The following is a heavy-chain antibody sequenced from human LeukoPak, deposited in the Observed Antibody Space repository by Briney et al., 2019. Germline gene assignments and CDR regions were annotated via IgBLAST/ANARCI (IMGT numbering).Heavy chain of an antibody. CDR2: ITSSSGYI. CDR1: VFTFSSFS. V-gene: IGHV3-21*01. J-gene: IGHJ4*02. D-gene: IGHD6-13*01. CDR3: ARRGTAAAGFDY. Sequence: GGSLRLSCAASVFTFSSFSMNWVRQAPGKGLEWVSSITSSSGYIYYADSVKGRFTISRDNAKNSLYLEMNSLGAEDKAVYYCARRGTAAAGFDYWGQGTLVTVSS.